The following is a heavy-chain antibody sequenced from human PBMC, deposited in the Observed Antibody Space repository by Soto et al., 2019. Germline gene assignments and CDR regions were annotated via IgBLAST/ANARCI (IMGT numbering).Heavy chain of an antibody. V-gene: IGHV4-59*01. J-gene: IGHJ4*02. Sequence: AETLSLTCTVSGGPISSYYWSWIRQPPGKGLEWIGYIYYSGSTNYNPSLKSRVTISVDTSKNQFSLKLSSVTAADTAVYYCARLGNTHYDILTGYYATHLYCFDYWGQGTLVTVS. CDR1: GGPISSYY. CDR2: IYYSGST. D-gene: IGHD3-9*01. CDR3: ARLGNTHYDILTGYYATHLYCFDY.